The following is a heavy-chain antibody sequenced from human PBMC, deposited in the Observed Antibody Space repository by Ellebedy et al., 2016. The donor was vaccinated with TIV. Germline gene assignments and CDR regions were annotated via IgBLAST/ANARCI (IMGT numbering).Heavy chain of an antibody. D-gene: IGHD6-13*01. CDR1: GVSFSGYY. V-gene: IGHV4-34*01. Sequence: SETLSLTXAVYGVSFSGYYWSWIRQPPGKGLEWIGEINHSGSTNYNPSPKSRVTISVDTSKNQFSLKLSSVTAADTAVYYCASRYSSSWFGVRVYWGQGTLVTVSS. CDR2: INHSGST. CDR3: ASRYSSSWFGVRVY. J-gene: IGHJ4*02.